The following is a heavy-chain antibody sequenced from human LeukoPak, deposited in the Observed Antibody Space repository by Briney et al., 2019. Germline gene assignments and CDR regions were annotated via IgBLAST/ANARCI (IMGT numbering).Heavy chain of an antibody. D-gene: IGHD1-26*01. CDR1: GFTFSSYW. CDR3: ARDGYSGSYYRLYYFFMDV. J-gene: IGHJ6*03. Sequence: GGSLRLSCAASGFTFSSYWMTWVRQAPGKGLEWVSSISGSGDNMDYADSVKGRFTISRDNSENTLYLQMNSLRGEDTAVYYCARDGYSGSYYRLYYFFMDVWGKGTTVTVSS. V-gene: IGHV3-23*01. CDR2: ISGSGDNM.